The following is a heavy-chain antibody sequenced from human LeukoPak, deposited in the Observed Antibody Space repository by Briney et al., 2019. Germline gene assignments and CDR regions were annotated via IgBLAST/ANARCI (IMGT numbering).Heavy chain of an antibody. CDR2: IYYSGST. D-gene: IGHD2-21*02. CDR1: GGSISSGGYY. CDR3: ARGGDWLFDY. Sequence: PSETLSLTCTVSGGSISSGGYYWSWIRQHPGKGLEWIAYIYYSGSTYYNPSLKSRVTISVDTSKNQFSLKLSSVTAADTAVYFCARGGDWLFDYWGQGILVTVSS. V-gene: IGHV4-31*03. J-gene: IGHJ4*02.